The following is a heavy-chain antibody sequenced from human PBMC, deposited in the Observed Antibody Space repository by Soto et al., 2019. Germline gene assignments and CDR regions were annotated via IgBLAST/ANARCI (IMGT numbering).Heavy chain of an antibody. Sequence: ASVKVSCKASGYTFTGYYVHWVREAPGQGLEWMGWINPETGGTSYAQKFQGRVTLSRDTSINTAYLELSRLRFDDAAVYFCARERYQVISDGMDVWGQGTTVTISS. D-gene: IGHD2-2*01. J-gene: IGHJ6*02. CDR2: INPETGGT. CDR3: ARERYQVISDGMDV. CDR1: GYTFTGYY. V-gene: IGHV1-2*02.